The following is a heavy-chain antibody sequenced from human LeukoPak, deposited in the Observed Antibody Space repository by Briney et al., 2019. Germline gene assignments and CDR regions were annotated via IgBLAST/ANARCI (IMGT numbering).Heavy chain of an antibody. CDR2: INHSRST. J-gene: IGHJ5*02. CDR3: ARGWATRVRGSVKWFDP. CDR1: GGSFSGYY. D-gene: IGHD3-10*01. V-gene: IGHV4-34*01. Sequence: SETLSLTCAVYGGSFSGYYWSWIRQPPGQGLEWIGEINHSRSTNYNPSLMRQVTISVDTSKNQFPLKLSSVTARDRAVYYCARGWATRVRGSVKWFDPWGQGTLVTVSS.